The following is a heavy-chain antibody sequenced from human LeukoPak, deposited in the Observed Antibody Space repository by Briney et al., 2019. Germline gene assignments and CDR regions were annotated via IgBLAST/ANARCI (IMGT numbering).Heavy chain of an antibody. CDR2: INHSGST. V-gene: IGHV4-34*01. CDR1: GGSFSGYY. CDR3: AREGLGVPAAIDY. Sequence: SETLSLTCAVYGGSFSGYYWSWIRQPPGKGLEWIGEINHSGSTNYNPSLKSRVTISVDTSKNQFSLKLSSVTAADTAVYYCAREGLGVPAAIDYWGQGTLVTVSS. D-gene: IGHD2-2*01. J-gene: IGHJ4*02.